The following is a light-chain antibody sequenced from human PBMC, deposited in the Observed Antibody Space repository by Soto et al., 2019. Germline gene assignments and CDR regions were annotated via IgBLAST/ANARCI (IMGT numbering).Light chain of an antibody. J-gene: IGKJ5*01. CDR2: AAF. CDR3: QQFEDFPRAII. Sequence: IQLTQSPSSLSASVGDRVAISCRASQGIGTYLAWYQQKPGKAPKLLIYAAFTLHSGVPARFSGSRSGTDFTFTISSLQPEDIATYYCQQFEDFPRAIIFGQGTRLEIK. V-gene: IGKV1-9*01. CDR1: QGIGTY.